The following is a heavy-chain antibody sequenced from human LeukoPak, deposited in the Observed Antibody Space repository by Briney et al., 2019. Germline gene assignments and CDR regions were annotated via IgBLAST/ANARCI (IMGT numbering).Heavy chain of an antibody. CDR2: IWFDGSNK. CDR3: AREDDCSGGSCYYNFDY. Sequence: PGRSLRLSCAASGFTFSSYGMHWVRQAPGKGLEWVALIWFDGSNKYYADSVKGRFTISRDNSNNTLYLQMNSLRAEDTAVYYCAREDDCSGGSCYYNFDYWGQGTLVTVSS. V-gene: IGHV3-33*01. J-gene: IGHJ4*02. CDR1: GFTFSSYG. D-gene: IGHD2-15*01.